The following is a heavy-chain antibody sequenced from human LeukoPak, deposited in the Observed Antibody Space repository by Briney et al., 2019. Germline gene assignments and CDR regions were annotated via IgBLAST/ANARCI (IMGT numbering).Heavy chain of an antibody. CDR1: GGSISSYY. CDR3: ARGKVGATPDY. J-gene: IGHJ4*02. Sequence: SETLSLTCTVSGGSISSYYWSWTRQPPGKGLEWIGYIYYSGSTNYNPSLKSRVTISVDTSKNQFSLKLSSVTAADTAVYYCARGKVGATPDYWGQGTLVTVSS. D-gene: IGHD1-26*01. V-gene: IGHV4-59*01. CDR2: IYYSGST.